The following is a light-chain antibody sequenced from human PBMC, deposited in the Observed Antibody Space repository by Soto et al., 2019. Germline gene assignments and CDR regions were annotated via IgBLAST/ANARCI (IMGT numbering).Light chain of an antibody. J-gene: IGKJ1*01. CDR2: DAS. CDR1: PSVSNS. Sequence: ESVLTQSPATLSLSPGERATLSCRASPSVSNSLAWYQHKPGQAPRLLIYDASNRATGVPTRFSGSGSGTDFTLTISSLEPEDFATYYCQQYNTYSPERTFGQGTKVEIK. V-gene: IGKV3-11*01. CDR3: QQYNTYSPERT.